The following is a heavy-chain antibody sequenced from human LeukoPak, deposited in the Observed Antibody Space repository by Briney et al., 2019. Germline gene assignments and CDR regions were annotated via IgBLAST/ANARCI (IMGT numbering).Heavy chain of an antibody. CDR3: TRSGTYVFVF. J-gene: IGHJ4*02. Sequence: GGSLRLSCAASGFTFSNYWMSWVRQAPGKGLEWVANIKQDGSDIYYVDSVKGRFTISRDNAKNSLYLQMNSLRAEDTAVYYCTRSGTYVFVFWGEGTLVTVSS. CDR2: IKQDGSDI. D-gene: IGHD1-26*01. V-gene: IGHV3-7*01. CDR1: GFTFSNYW.